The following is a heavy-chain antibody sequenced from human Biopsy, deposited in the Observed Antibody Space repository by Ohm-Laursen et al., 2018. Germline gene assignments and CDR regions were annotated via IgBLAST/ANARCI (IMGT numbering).Heavy chain of an antibody. CDR1: GGSINSYY. Sequence: SDTLSLTCTVSGGSINSYYWSWMRQPAGKGLEWIGRLFTSGTTNYSPSLNNRVTMSVDTSKNQFSLRLTSVTAADTAVYYCARGEYSSSIFDHWGQGTLVTVSS. V-gene: IGHV4-4*07. CDR2: LFTSGTT. CDR3: ARGEYSSSIFDH. J-gene: IGHJ4*02. D-gene: IGHD6-6*01.